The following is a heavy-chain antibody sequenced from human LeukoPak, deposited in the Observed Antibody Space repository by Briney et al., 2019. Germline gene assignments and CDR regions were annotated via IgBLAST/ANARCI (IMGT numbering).Heavy chain of an antibody. V-gene: IGHV4-39*01. CDR1: GVSIISSSYD. Sequence: SETLSLTCTVSGVSIISSSYDWGWNRQPPGKGLEWIGSVNYGGSTDYNPSLKSRVTISVDASKNQFSLKMRSVTAADTAVYYCAMHFDNWGQGTLVTVSS. CDR2: VNYGGST. CDR3: AMHFDN. J-gene: IGHJ4*02.